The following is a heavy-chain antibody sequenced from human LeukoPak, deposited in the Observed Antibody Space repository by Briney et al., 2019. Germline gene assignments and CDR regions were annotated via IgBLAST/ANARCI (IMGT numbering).Heavy chain of an antibody. Sequence: SETLSLTCTVSGGSISSYYWSWIRQPPGKGLEWIGYIYTSGSTNYNPSLKSRVTISVDTSKNQFSLKLSSVTAADTAVYYCARTLMDYGDNSANRFDPWGQGTLVTVSS. CDR1: GGSISSYY. V-gene: IGHV4-4*09. CDR3: ARTLMDYGDNSANRFDP. CDR2: IYTSGST. J-gene: IGHJ5*02. D-gene: IGHD4-23*01.